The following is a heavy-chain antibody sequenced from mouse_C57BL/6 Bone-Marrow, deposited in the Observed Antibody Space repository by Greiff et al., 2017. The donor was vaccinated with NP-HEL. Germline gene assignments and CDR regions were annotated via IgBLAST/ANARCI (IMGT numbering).Heavy chain of an antibody. Sequence: QVQLQQPGAELVKPGASVKLSCKASGYTFTSYWMQWVKQRPGQGLEWIGEIDPSDSYTNYNQKFKGKATLTVDTSSITAYMQLSSLTSEDSAVYYCARDYDYDKGYYFDYWGQGTTLTVSS. CDR3: ARDYDYDKGYYFDY. J-gene: IGHJ2*01. V-gene: IGHV1-50*01. CDR2: IDPSDSYT. D-gene: IGHD2-4*01. CDR1: GYTFTSYW.